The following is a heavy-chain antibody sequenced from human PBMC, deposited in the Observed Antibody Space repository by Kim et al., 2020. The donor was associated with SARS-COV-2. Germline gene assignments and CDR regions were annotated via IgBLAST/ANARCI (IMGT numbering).Heavy chain of an antibody. CDR3: ARETYYYDSSGYYYVGYFDY. V-gene: IGHV4-31*03. CDR1: GGSISSGGYY. D-gene: IGHD3-22*01. J-gene: IGHJ4*02. CDR2: IYYSGST. Sequence: SETLSLTCTVSGGSISSGGYYWSWIRQHPGKGLEWIGYIYYSGSTYYNPSLKSRVTISVDTSKNQFSLKLSSVTAADTAVYYCARETYYYDSSGYYYVGYFDYWGQGTLVTVSS.